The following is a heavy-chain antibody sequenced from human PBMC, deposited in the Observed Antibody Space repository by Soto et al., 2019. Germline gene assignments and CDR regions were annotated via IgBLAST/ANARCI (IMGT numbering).Heavy chain of an antibody. CDR1: GFTFSGHY. J-gene: IGHJ4*02. CDR3: STTVITAPLFEY. V-gene: IGHV3-72*01. CDR2: IRHKPNGHTT. Sequence: EVQLVESGGDLVQPGGSLRLSCEGSGFTFSGHYMDWVRQAPGKGLEWLGRIRHKPNGHTTAYAASVKGRFTISRDDSKNLVYLQMKILKSEDTAVYYCSTTVITAPLFEYWGQGTLVAVSS. D-gene: IGHD2-21*02.